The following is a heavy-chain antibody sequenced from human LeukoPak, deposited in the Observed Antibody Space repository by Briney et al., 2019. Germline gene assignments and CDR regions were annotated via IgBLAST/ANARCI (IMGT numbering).Heavy chain of an antibody. CDR3: ARHPRAAASGYYFDY. V-gene: IGHV5-51*01. J-gene: IGHJ4*02. CDR1: GYSFTSYW. Sequence: GESLKISCKGSGYSFTSYWIGWVRQMPGKGLEWMGIIYVGDSDTRYSPSFQGQVTISADKSISTAYLQWSSLKASDTAMYYCARHPRAAASGYYFDYWGQGTLVTASS. D-gene: IGHD2-2*01. CDR2: IYVGDSDT.